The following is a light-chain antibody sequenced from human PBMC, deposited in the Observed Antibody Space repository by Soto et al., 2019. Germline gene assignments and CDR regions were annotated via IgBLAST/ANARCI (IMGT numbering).Light chain of an antibody. CDR1: QSIYSS. CDR3: QQSYSAPYT. Sequence: DIPMTQSPSSLSASVGDRVTITCRASQSIYSSLNWYHQKPGKAPKLLIYAASNLQSGVPSRFSSSGSGTDFTLSTSSLQPEDVATYHCQQSYSAPYTFGQGTKLEI. V-gene: IGKV1-39*01. CDR2: AAS. J-gene: IGKJ2*01.